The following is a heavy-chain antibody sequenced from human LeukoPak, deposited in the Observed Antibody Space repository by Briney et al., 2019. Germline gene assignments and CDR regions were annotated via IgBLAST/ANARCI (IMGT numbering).Heavy chain of an antibody. D-gene: IGHD6-13*01. CDR1: GGSISSSSYY. Sequence: LSLTCTVSGGSISSSSYYWGWIRQPPGKGLEWVSYISSSGSTIYYADSVKGRFTISRDNAKNSLYLQMNSLRAGDTAVYYCARGLSGAAAGIWGQGTPVTVSS. CDR3: ARGLSGAAAGI. CDR2: ISSSGSTI. V-gene: IGHV3-11*04. J-gene: IGHJ4*02.